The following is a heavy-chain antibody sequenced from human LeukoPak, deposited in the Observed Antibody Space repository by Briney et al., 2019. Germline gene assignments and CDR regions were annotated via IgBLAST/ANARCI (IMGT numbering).Heavy chain of an antibody. Sequence: GASVKVSCKASGYTFTSYGISWVRQAPGQGLEWMGWISAYNGNTNYAQKLQGRVTMTTDTSTSTAYMELRSLRSDDTAVYYCARVHLDYYGSGSYYSKGVFDYWGQGILVTVSS. CDR3: ARVHLDYYGSGSYYSKGVFDY. CDR2: ISAYNGNT. CDR1: GYTFTSYG. V-gene: IGHV1-18*04. D-gene: IGHD3-10*01. J-gene: IGHJ4*02.